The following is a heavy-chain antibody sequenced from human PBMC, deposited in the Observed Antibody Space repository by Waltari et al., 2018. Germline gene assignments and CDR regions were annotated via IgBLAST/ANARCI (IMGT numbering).Heavy chain of an antibody. CDR2: INTNTGNP. J-gene: IGHJ6*02. CDR1: GYPFISYG. CDR3: ASPSDTAMGLGGMDV. V-gene: IGHV7-4-1*02. D-gene: IGHD5-18*01. Sequence: QVQLVQSGSELKKPGASVRVSCKASGYPFISYGTNWMRKAPGQGLGWMGWINTNTGNPTYAQGFTGRFVFSLDTSVSTAYLQISSLKAEDTAVYYCASPSDTAMGLGGMDVWGQGTTVTVSS.